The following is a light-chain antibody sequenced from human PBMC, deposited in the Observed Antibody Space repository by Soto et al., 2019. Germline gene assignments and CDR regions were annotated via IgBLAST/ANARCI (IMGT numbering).Light chain of an antibody. J-gene: IGKJ5*01. V-gene: IGKV3-20*01. CDR1: QTVINNQ. CDR3: QQYGSSGGIT. CDR2: AAS. Sequence: DIFLTQSPGSPSFSTLEVAAFSCTDLQTVINNQLAWYQQTPGQAPRLLIYAASSRATGIPDRFSGSGSGTDFTLTITRLEPEDSAMYYCQQYGSSGGITFGHGTRLE.